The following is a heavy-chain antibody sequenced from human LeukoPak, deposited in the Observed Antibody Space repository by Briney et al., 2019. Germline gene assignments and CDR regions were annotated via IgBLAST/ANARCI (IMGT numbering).Heavy chain of an antibody. CDR3: ARGQDSSGYNL. CDR2: ISSSSSYI. J-gene: IGHJ4*02. V-gene: IGHV3-21*01. CDR1: GFTFSSYS. Sequence: GGSLRLSCAASGFTFSSYSMNWVRQAPGKGLEWVPSISSSSSYIYYADSVKGRFTISRDNAKNSLYLQMNSLRAEDTAVYYCARGQDSSGYNLWGQGTLVTVSS. D-gene: IGHD3-22*01.